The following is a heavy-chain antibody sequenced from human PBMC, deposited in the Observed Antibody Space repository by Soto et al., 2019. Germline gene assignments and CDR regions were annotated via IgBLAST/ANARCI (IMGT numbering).Heavy chain of an antibody. D-gene: IGHD6-19*01. CDR3: AKGGGYSSGWIPTNFDY. V-gene: IGHV3-23*01. CDR2: ISGSGGST. Sequence: GVSLRLSFAASGFTFSSYSMSWVRQAPGKGLEWVSAISGSGGSTYYADSVKGRFTISRDNSKNTLYLQMNSLRAEDTAVYYCAKGGGYSSGWIPTNFDYWGQGTLVTVSS. J-gene: IGHJ4*02. CDR1: GFTFSSYS.